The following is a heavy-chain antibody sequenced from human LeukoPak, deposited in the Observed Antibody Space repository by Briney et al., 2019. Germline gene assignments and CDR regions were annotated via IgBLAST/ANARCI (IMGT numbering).Heavy chain of an antibody. Sequence: PSETLSLTCTVSGGSINSSDYYWGWIRQPPGKGLEWIGNIYYSGSTYYNPSLISRLTISVDTPRNQYFLELRSVTAADTAIYYCARDADIVTSIFDSWGQGILVTVSS. D-gene: IGHD2-21*02. CDR2: IYYSGST. J-gene: IGHJ4*02. CDR3: ARDADIVTSIFDS. CDR1: GGSINSSDYY. V-gene: IGHV4-39*07.